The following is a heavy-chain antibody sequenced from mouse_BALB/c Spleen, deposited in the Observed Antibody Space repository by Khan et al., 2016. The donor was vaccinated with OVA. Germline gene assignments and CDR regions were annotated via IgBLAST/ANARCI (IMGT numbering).Heavy chain of an antibody. D-gene: IGHD2-3*01. CDR3: ASLYDFGEGFAY. Sequence: QVRLQQSGPGLIQPSQSLSITCTVSGFSLTSYGVHWVRQSSGKGLEWLGVIWGGGSTDYNAPLISRLTISKDNSKSQVFFKMDSLQSNDAAIYYCASLYDFGEGFAYWGQGTLVTVSA. CDR2: IWGGGST. CDR1: GFSLTSYG. V-gene: IGHV2-2*03. J-gene: IGHJ3*01.